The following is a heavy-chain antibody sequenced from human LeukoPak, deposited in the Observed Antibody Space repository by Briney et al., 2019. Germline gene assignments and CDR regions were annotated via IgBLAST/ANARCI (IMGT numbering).Heavy chain of an antibody. V-gene: IGHV3-9*01. D-gene: IGHD1-26*01. J-gene: IGHJ6*02. CDR1: VFTFYEYA. CDR2: MRWDRGSR. CDR3: AKDMSVGATGYGLDV. Sequence: PGRSLRLSCAASVFTFYEYAMHCARRAPGGGLEWVSGMRWDRGSRGYADSVKGRFTISRDNAKNSLYLQMNRLRAEDTALYDCAKDMSVGATGYGLDVWGQGTTVTVSS.